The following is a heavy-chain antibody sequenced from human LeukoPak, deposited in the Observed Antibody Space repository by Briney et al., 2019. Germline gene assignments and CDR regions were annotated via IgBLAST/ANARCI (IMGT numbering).Heavy chain of an antibody. CDR3: ARHGTYYYDSSGYYDDAFDI. V-gene: IGHV5-51*01. J-gene: IGHJ3*02. CDR2: IYPGDSDT. D-gene: IGHD3-22*01. CDR1: GYSFTSYW. Sequence: GESLKISCKGSGYSFTSYWIGWVRQMPGKGLEWMGIIYPGDSDTRYSPSFQGQVTISADKSISTAYLQWSSLKASDTAMYYCARHGTYYYDSSGYYDDAFDIWGQGTMVTISS.